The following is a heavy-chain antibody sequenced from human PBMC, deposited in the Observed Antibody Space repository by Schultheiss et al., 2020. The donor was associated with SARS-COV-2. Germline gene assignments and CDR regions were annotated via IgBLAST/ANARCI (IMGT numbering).Heavy chain of an antibody. J-gene: IGHJ6*02. V-gene: IGHV3-30-3*01. CDR1: GFTFDDYA. Sequence: GGSLRLSCAASGFTFDDYAMHWVRQAPGKGLEWVAVISYDGSNKYYADSVKGRFTISRDNSKNTLYLQMNSLRAEDTAVYYCARPPGVDTIYYYYYGMDVWGQGTTVTVSS. D-gene: IGHD3-10*01. CDR3: ARPPGVDTIYYYYYGMDV. CDR2: ISYDGSNK.